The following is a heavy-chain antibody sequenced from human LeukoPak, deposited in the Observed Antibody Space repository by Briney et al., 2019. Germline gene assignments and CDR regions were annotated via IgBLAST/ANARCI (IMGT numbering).Heavy chain of an antibody. CDR1: GGSISSSSYY. D-gene: IGHD3-22*01. CDR3: ARLPDYYDSSGYYYVFDY. CDR2: IYYSGST. Sequence: SETLSLTCTVSGGSISSSSYYWGWIRQPPGKGLGWIGSIYYSGSTYYNPSLKSRVTISVDTSKNQFSLKLSSVTAADTAVYYCARLPDYYDSSGYYYVFDYWGQGTLVTVSS. J-gene: IGHJ4*02. V-gene: IGHV4-39*01.